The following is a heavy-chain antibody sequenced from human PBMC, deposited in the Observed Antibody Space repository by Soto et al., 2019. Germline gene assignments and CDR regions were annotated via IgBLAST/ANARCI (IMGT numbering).Heavy chain of an antibody. CDR1: GGTFSSYA. Sequence: QVQLVQSGAEVKKPGSSVKVSCKASGGTFSSYAINWVRQAPGQGLEWMGGIIPIFATADYAQKFQGRVTITGDEPSSTAYRELSSGRCEDPAVYYCARGLLGGLYHYCMAVWGQGTRVPVSS. CDR2: IIPIFATA. D-gene: IGHD3-16*01. J-gene: IGHJ6*02. CDR3: ARGLLGGLYHYCMAV. V-gene: IGHV1-69*12.